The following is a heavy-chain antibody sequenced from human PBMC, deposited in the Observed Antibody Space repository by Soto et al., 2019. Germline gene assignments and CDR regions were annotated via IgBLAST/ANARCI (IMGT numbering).Heavy chain of an antibody. CDR3: ARDPVGIAVAEDYFDY. D-gene: IGHD6-19*01. V-gene: IGHV3-48*02. CDR2: ISSSSSTI. Sequence: EVQLVESGGGLVQPGGSLRLSCAASGFTFSSYSMNWVRQAPGKGLEWVSYISSSSSTIYYADSVKGRFTISRDNAKNSLYLQMNSLRDEDTAVYYCARDPVGIAVAEDYFDYWGQGTLVTVSS. CDR1: GFTFSSYS. J-gene: IGHJ4*02.